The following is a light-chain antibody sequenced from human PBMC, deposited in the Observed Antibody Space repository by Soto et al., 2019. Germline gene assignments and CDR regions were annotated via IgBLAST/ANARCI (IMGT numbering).Light chain of an antibody. Sequence: QAVVTQPPSASGTPGQRVTISCSGSSSNIGSNYVYWYQQLPGSAPKLLIYRNDQRPSGVPDRFSGSKSGTSASLAISGLRSEDEADYYCAAWDDILNAVVSGGGTKVTVL. CDR3: AAWDDILNAVV. CDR1: SSNIGSNY. J-gene: IGLJ2*01. V-gene: IGLV1-47*01. CDR2: RND.